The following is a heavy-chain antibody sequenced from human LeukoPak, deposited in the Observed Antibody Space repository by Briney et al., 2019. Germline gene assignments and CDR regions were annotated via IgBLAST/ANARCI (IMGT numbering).Heavy chain of an antibody. CDR3: AKALIPFYYGSGSYPLDN. D-gene: IGHD3-10*01. V-gene: IGHV3-23*01. CDR2: ISGSGGST. Sequence: GGSLRLSCAASGFTFSSYAMNWVRQAPGKGLEWVSAISGSGGSTYYPDSVKGRFTISRDSSKNTLYLQMNSLRAEDTAVYYCAKALIPFYYGSGSYPLDNWGQGTLVTVSS. J-gene: IGHJ4*02. CDR1: GFTFSSYA.